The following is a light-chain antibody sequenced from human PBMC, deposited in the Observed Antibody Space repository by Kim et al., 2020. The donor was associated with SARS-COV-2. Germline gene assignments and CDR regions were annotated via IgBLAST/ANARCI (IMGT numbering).Light chain of an antibody. CDR2: DVT. J-gene: IGLJ3*02. CDR1: NSDIGGYNY. CDR3: SSYTSSKTWL. Sequence: QSALTQPASVSGSPGQSITISCTGTNSDIGGYNYVSWYQHHPGKAPKLLIYDVTKRPSGVSNRFSGSKSGSTASLTISGLQAEGEADYYCSSYTSSKTWLFGGGTQLTVL. V-gene: IGLV2-14*03.